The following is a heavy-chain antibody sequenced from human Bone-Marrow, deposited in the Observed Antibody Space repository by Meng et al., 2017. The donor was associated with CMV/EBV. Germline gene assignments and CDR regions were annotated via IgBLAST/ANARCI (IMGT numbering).Heavy chain of an antibody. CDR3: AKDKRVVAAATAYYYGMDV. Sequence: GGSLRLSCAASGFTFSSYGMHWVRQAPGKGLEWVAFIRYDGSNKYYADSVKGRFTISRDNSKNTLYLQMDSLRTEDTAVYYCAKDKRVVAAATAYYYGMDVWGQGTTVTVSS. CDR2: IRYDGSNK. D-gene: IGHD6-13*01. V-gene: IGHV3-30*02. J-gene: IGHJ6*02. CDR1: GFTFSSYG.